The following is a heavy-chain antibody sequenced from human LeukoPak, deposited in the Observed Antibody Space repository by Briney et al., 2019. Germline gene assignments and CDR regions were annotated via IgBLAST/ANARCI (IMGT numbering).Heavy chain of an antibody. V-gene: IGHV1-24*01. Sequence: ASVKVSCKISGFLLRESSMHWVRQAPGKGLEWMGGFDAENGEMIYAQKLQGRVTMTEDISTDTAYMELSDLRSDDTAVYYCATEDQSGLDVLLNWGQGTMVTVSS. D-gene: IGHD3-10*02. CDR2: FDAENGEM. CDR3: ATEDQSGLDVLLN. J-gene: IGHJ3*01. CDR1: GFLLRESS.